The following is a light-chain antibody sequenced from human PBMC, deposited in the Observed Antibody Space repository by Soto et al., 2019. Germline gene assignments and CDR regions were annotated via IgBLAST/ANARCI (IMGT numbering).Light chain of an antibody. CDR3: QQHNKWPLT. Sequence: EIVLTQSPSTLSVSPGERATLSCRASQRVRSDLAWYQQTPGPAPRLLIYGASTRATGIPVSFSGSASATEFTLTISSLQSEDFAVYYCQQHNKWPLTFGQGTKVDI. CDR2: GAS. V-gene: IGKV3-15*01. J-gene: IGKJ1*01. CDR1: QRVRSD.